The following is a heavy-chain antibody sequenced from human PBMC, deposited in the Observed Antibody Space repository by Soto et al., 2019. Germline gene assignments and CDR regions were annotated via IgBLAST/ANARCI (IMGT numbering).Heavy chain of an antibody. CDR1: GFTFGDSY. CDR2: ISPGSGYP. V-gene: IGHV3-11*05. Sequence: PGGSLRLSCAGSGFTFGDSYMSWIRQAPGKGLEWLSYISPGSGYPAYADSVKGRFTISRDNSKNTLYLQMNSLRAEDTAVYYCAKEGYCSSTSCSDIGHCTNGVCLSTDYCGQGTLVAVSP. J-gene: IGHJ4*02. CDR3: AKEGYCSSTSCSDIGHCTNGVCLSTDY. D-gene: IGHD2-2*01.